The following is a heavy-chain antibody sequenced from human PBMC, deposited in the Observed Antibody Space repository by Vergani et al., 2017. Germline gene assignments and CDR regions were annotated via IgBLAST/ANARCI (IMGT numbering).Heavy chain of an antibody. CDR3: ARDQXPGTNRHHYGMDV. V-gene: IGHV3-21*06. Sequence: EENLVESGGGLVKPGGSLRLSCVASGFTFGSYSVNWVRQAPGRGLEWVSSISSSGNYVYYTASVKGRFSISRDNAKSLLSLQMNSLRADDTAVYYCARDQXPGTNRHHYGMDVWGQGTTVTVSS. CDR1: GFTFGSYS. CDR2: ISSSGNYV. D-gene: IGHD3-16*02. J-gene: IGHJ6*02.